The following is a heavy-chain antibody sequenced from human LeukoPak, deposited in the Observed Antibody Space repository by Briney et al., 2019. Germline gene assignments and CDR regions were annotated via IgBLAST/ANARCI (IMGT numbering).Heavy chain of an antibody. CDR1: GFTFSNSY. D-gene: IGHD5-24*01. Sequence: GGSLRLSCAASGFTFSNSYMSWVRQAPGKGLEWVSLIYPSGNIYYADSGKGRFTIARDNSKNTLFLQMNSLRAEDTAIYYCARTFVSGDGYKVGYFDYWGQGTLVTVSS. V-gene: IGHV3-53*01. J-gene: IGHJ4*02. CDR3: ARTFVSGDGYKVGYFDY. CDR2: IYPSGNI.